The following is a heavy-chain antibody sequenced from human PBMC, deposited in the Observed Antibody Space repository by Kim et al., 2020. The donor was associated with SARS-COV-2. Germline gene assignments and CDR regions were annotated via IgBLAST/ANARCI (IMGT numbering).Heavy chain of an antibody. D-gene: IGHD3-10*01. V-gene: IGHV4-59*01. CDR3: ARVRGQGYYYGMDV. Sequence: PSLKSRVTISVDTSKNQFSLKLSSVTAADTAVYYCARVRGQGYYYGMDVWGQGTTVTVSS. J-gene: IGHJ6*02.